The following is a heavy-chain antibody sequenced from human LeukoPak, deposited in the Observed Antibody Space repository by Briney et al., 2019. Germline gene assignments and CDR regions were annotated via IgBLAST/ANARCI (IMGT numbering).Heavy chain of an antibody. CDR3: ARWATSFDL. D-gene: IGHD3-3*01. CDR1: GFTLSDYW. Sequence: GGSLRLFCAASGFTLSDYWMRWVRQAPGKGLAWVANIKQDGSQVQYVDSVTGRFTISRDNAKNSLSLQMNSLRDEDTAVYYCARWATSFDLWGQGSLVTVSS. V-gene: IGHV3-7*01. CDR2: IKQDGSQV. J-gene: IGHJ4*02.